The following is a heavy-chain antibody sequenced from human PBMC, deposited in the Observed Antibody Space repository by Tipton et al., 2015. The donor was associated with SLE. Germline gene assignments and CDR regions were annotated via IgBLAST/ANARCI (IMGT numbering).Heavy chain of an antibody. D-gene: IGHD3-10*01. Sequence: LSLTCAVYGGSFSGYYWSWIRQPPGKGLEWVSYISSSSSYTNYADSVKGRFTISRDNAKNSLYLQMNSLRAEDTAVYYCAREVNRLFDYWGQGTLVTVSS. CDR1: GGSFSGYY. J-gene: IGHJ4*02. CDR3: AREVNRLFDY. CDR2: ISSSSSYT. V-gene: IGHV3-11*05.